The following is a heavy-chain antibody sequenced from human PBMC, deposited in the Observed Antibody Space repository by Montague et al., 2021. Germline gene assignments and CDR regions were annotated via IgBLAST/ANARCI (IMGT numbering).Heavy chain of an antibody. CDR1: GFTFSSFG. CDR3: ARGRGYSQGY. D-gene: IGHD5-18*01. Sequence: SLRLSCAASGFTFSSFGMNWVRQASGKGLEWVSYITSSSSTKDYADSVKGRFTISRDNAKNSLYLQMNSLRDEDTAVYYCARGRGYSQGYWGQGTLVTVPS. J-gene: IGHJ4*02. V-gene: IGHV3-48*02. CDR2: ITSSSSTK.